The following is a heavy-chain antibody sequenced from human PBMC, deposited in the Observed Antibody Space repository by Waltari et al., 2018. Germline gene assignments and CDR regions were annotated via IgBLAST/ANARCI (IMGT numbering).Heavy chain of an antibody. D-gene: IGHD4-4*01. V-gene: IGHV3-9*01. Sequence: EVHLVESGGGLVQTGRSLRLSCAACGFIFDDYALHWVRQFPGKGLEWVSGLNWNGDTTGYADSVKGRFTISRDNAKNSLFLQMDSLTPEDTAVYYCTKDSGASLVTSFVDSWGHGTLVTVSS. CDR3: TKDSGASLVTSFVDS. CDR2: LNWNGDTT. J-gene: IGHJ5*01. CDR1: GFIFDDYA.